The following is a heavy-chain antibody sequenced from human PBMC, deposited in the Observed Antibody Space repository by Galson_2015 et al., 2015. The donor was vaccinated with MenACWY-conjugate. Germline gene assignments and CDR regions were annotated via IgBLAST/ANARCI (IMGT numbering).Heavy chain of an antibody. D-gene: IGHD6-19*01. CDR1: GYTFTGYY. Sequence: SVKVSCKASGYTFTGYYMHWVRQAPGQGLEWMGWINPNSGGTNYAQKFQGWVTMTRDTSISTAYMELSRLRSDDTAVYYCARAKGDPGYSSGWYLFDYWGQGTLVTVSS. J-gene: IGHJ4*02. CDR3: ARAKGDPGYSSGWYLFDY. CDR2: INPNSGGT. V-gene: IGHV1-2*04.